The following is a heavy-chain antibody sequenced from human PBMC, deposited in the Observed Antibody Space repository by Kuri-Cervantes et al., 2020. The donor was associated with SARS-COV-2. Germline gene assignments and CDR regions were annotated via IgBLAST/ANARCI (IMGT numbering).Heavy chain of an antibody. J-gene: IGHJ4*02. CDR2: IIPILGRT. V-gene: IGHV1-69*13. CDR3: ARDNILFSGSGFDS. CDR1: GVTISNSA. Sequence: SVKVSCKASGVTISNSAIHWVRHAPGQGLEWVGGIIPILGRTYFAQRFQDRVTITADESASTACMDLSSLTSDDTAVYYCARDNILFSGSGFDSWGPGALVTVSS. D-gene: IGHD1-26*01.